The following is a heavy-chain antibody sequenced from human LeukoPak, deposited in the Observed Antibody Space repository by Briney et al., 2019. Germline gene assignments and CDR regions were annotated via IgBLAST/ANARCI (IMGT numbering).Heavy chain of an antibody. CDR2: IYYSGST. D-gene: IGHD7-27*01. V-gene: IGHV4-59*01. CDR1: GGSISSYY. J-gene: IGHJ3*02. CDR3: AVAPSGAFDI. Sequence: PSETLSLTCTVSGGSISSYYWSWIRQPPGKGLEWIGYIYYSGSTNYNPSLKSRVTISVDTSKNQFSMKLSSVTAADTAVYYCAVAPSGAFDIWGQGTMVTVSS.